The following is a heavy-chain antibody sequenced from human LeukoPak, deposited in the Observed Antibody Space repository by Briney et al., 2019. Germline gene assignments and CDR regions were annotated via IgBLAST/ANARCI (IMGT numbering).Heavy chain of an antibody. Sequence: SVKVSCKASGGTFTSYAISWVRQAPGQGLEGMGGIIPIFGTANYAQKFQGRVTIPADESTSTAYMELSSLRSEDTAVYYCARVSTVGATVKSFDYWGQGTLVTVSS. J-gene: IGHJ4*02. CDR2: IIPIFGTA. CDR3: ARVSTVGATVKSFDY. V-gene: IGHV1-69*01. CDR1: GGTFTSYA. D-gene: IGHD1-26*01.